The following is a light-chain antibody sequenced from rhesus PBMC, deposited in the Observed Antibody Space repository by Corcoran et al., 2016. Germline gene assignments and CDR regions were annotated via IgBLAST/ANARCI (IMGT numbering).Light chain of an antibody. V-gene: IGKV3-42*01. J-gene: IGKJ4*01. Sequence: EIVMTQSPATLSLSPGERATLSCRASQSVSSSLAWYQQKPGQAPKLLIYGASSRATGVPDRFSGRGSGTMFMLTISSLEPEEVGVYYCQQDYSWPLTFGGGTKVELK. CDR2: GAS. CDR1: QSVSSS. CDR3: QQDYSWPLT.